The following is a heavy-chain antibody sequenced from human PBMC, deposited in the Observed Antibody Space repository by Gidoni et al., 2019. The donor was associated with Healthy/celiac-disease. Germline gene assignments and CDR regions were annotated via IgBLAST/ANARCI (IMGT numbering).Heavy chain of an antibody. CDR2: IDPSDSYT. CDR3: ARSIAVAGSDRGAFDI. Sequence: VQLVQSGAEVKKPGESLRISCTGSGYIFTSYWISWVRQMPGQGLEWMGRIDPSDSYTNYSPSFQGHVTISADKSISTAYLQWSSLKAADTAMYYCARSIAVAGSDRGAFDIWGQGTMVTVSS. D-gene: IGHD6-19*01. J-gene: IGHJ3*02. V-gene: IGHV5-10-1*03. CDR1: GYIFTSYW.